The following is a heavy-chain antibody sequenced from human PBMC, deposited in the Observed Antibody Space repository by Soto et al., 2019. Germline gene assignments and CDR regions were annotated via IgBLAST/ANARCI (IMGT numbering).Heavy chain of an antibody. V-gene: IGHV3-33*01. D-gene: IGHD3-10*01. CDR1: GFTFRSYG. CDR3: ARDRLVPFGYGVDG. Sequence: QMQLVESGGGVVHPGRSLRLSCAASGFTFRSYGIHWVRQAPGKGLEWVALIWFDGSKKYYVDSVMGRFAGSRDNSKNTLYLQMSIQRVEDTVVYYCARDRLVPFGYGVDGLGQGTTVTVS. CDR2: IWFDGSKK. J-gene: IGHJ6*02.